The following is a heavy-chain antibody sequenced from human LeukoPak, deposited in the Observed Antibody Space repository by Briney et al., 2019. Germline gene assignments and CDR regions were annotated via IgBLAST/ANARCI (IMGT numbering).Heavy chain of an antibody. CDR2: IYSGGST. D-gene: IGHD2-8*01. Sequence: GGSLRLSCAASGFSVSSNYMSWARQAPGKGLEWVSIIYSGGSTYYADSVKGRFTISRDNSKNTLYLQMNSLRAEDTAVYYCARDGYCTNGVCYPGAFDIWGQGTMVTVSS. CDR1: GFSVSSNY. CDR3: ARDGYCTNGVCYPGAFDI. J-gene: IGHJ3*02. V-gene: IGHV3-66*01.